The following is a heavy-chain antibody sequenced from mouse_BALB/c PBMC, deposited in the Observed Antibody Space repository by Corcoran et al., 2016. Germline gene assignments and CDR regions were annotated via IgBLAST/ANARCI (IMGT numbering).Heavy chain of an antibody. Sequence: QIQLVQSGPELKKPGETVKISCKASGYTFTNYGMNWVKQAPGKGLKWMGWINTYTGEPTYADDFKGRFAFSLETSASTAYLQINNLKNEDMATYFCARNRGYFDYWGQGTTLTVSS. J-gene: IGHJ2*01. CDR2: INTYTGEP. CDR3: ARNRGYFDY. V-gene: IGHV9-1*02. CDR1: GYTFTNYG.